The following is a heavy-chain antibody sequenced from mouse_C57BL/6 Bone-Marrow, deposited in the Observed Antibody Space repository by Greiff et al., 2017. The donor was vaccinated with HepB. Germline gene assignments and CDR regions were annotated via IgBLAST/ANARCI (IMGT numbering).Heavy chain of an antibody. D-gene: IGHD2-4*01. CDR3: VPLIYYDYERFAY. V-gene: IGHV10-1*01. CDR1: GFSFNTYA. CDR2: IRSKSNNYAT. Sequence: EVHLVESGGGLVQPKGSLKLSCAASGFSFNTYAMNWVRQAPGKGLEWVARIRSKSNNYATYYADSVKDRFTISRDDSESMLYLQMNNLKTEDTAMYYCVPLIYYDYERFAYWGQGTLVTVSA. J-gene: IGHJ3*01.